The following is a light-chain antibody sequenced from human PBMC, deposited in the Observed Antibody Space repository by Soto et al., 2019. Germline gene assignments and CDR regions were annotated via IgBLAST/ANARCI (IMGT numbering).Light chain of an antibody. J-gene: IGKJ4*01. V-gene: IGKV3-11*01. CDR3: QHRSNWPLT. Sequence: EIVLTQSPATLSLSPGERATLSCRASQSVSSYLAWYQQKPGQAPRLLIYDASHRATGIPARFSGSGSGTDFPLTISRLEPEDFAVYFCQHRSNWPLTFGGGTKVEIK. CDR2: DAS. CDR1: QSVSSY.